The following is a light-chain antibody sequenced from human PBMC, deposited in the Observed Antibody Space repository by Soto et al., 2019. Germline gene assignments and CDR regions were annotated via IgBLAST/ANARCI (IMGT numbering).Light chain of an antibody. CDR1: QSVSTY. Sequence: EIVLTQSPATLSLSPGERASLSCRASQSVSTYLAWYQQKPGQAPRLLIYDASKRATGIPARFSGSGSGTDFTLTITSLESEDFAVYYCQQRRGTFGQGTKVEIK. CDR3: QQRRGT. J-gene: IGKJ2*02. V-gene: IGKV3-11*01. CDR2: DAS.